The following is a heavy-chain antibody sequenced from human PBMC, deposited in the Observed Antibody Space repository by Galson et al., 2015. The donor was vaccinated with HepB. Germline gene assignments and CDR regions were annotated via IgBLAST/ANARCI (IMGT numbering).Heavy chain of an antibody. J-gene: IGHJ6*03. CDR3: AREVVPAASYTYYYYYYMDV. D-gene: IGHD2-2*01. CDR1: GGSISSGSYY. Sequence: LSLTCTVSGGSISSGSYYWSWIRQPAGKGLEWIGRIYTSGSTNYNPSLKSRVTMSVDTSKNQFSLKLSSVTAADTAVYYCAREVVPAASYTYYYYYYMDVWGKGTTVTVSS. CDR2: IYTSGST. V-gene: IGHV4-61*02.